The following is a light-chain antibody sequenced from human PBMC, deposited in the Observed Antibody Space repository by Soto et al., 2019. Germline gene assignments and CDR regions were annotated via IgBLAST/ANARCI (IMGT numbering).Light chain of an antibody. CDR2: GAS. J-gene: IGKJ1*01. V-gene: IGKV3-15*01. CDR1: QSVSSY. Sequence: EIVLTQSPATLSLSPGERATLSCRASQSVSSYFAWYQQKPGQAPRLLIYGASTRATGIPARFSGSGSGTEFTLTISSLQSEDFAVYYCQQYNNWPETFGQGTKVDIK. CDR3: QQYNNWPET.